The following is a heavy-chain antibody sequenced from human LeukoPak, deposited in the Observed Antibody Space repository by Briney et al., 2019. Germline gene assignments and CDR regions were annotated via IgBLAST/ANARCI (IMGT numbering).Heavy chain of an antibody. CDR2: IYYSGRT. D-gene: IGHD2-21*02. Sequence: KPSETLSLTCTVSGGSISSSNYYWGWIRQPPGKGLEWIGSIYYSGRTYYNPSLKSPVTISVDTSENQFSLKLNSVTAADTAMYYCARHGDLLSPFQTWGQGTLVTVSS. CDR3: ARHGDLLSPFQT. CDR1: GGSISSSNYY. V-gene: IGHV4-39*01. J-gene: IGHJ5*02.